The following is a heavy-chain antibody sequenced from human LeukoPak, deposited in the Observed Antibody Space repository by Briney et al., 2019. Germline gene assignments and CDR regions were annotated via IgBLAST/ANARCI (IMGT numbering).Heavy chain of an antibody. CDR1: GFSFSSYW. Sequence: TGGSLRLSCAASGFSFSSYWMHWVRQAPGKGLVWVARISPDGSSALSADSVRGRFTISRDHADNTLYLQLNSLRAEDTAVYYCARVSFCPRCHFDYWGQGTLVTVSS. V-gene: IGHV3-74*03. CDR3: ARVSFCPRCHFDY. D-gene: IGHD2/OR15-2a*01. CDR2: ISPDGSSA. J-gene: IGHJ4*02.